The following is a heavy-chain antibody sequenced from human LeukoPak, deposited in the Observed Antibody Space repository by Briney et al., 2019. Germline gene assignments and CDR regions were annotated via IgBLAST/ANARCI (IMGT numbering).Heavy chain of an antibody. CDR2: IRYDGSNK. D-gene: IGHD3-22*01. V-gene: IGHV3-30*02. CDR1: GFTFSSYG. J-gene: IGHJ3*02. Sequence: GGSLRLSCAASGFTFSSYGMHWVRQAPGKGLEWVAFIRYDGSNKYYADSVKGRFTISRDNSKNTLYLQMNSLRAEDTAVYYCAKDGDLYYYDSSGNAFDIWGQGTMVTVSS. CDR3: AKDGDLYYYDSSGNAFDI.